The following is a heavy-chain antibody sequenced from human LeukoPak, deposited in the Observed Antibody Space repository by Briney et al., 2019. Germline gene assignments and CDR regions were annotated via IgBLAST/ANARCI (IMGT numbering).Heavy chain of an antibody. CDR3: ARDQRRGGSGSYY. J-gene: IGHJ4*02. CDR2: INPNSGGT. Sequence: ASVKVSCKASGYTFTGYHMHWVRQAPGQGLEWMGWINPNSGGTNYAQKFQGRVTMTRDTSISTAYMELSRLRSDDTAVYYCARDQRRGGSGSYYWGQGTLVTVSS. D-gene: IGHD3-10*01. V-gene: IGHV1-2*02. CDR1: GYTFTGYH.